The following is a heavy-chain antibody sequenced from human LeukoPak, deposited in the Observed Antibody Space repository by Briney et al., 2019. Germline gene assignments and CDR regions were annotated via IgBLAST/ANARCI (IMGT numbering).Heavy chain of an antibody. CDR1: GGSISRDSFY. CDR2: ISFSGST. V-gene: IGHV4-39*07. J-gene: IGHJ3*02. D-gene: IGHD1-26*01. CDR3: ARHLSATSDAFHI. Sequence: SEPLSLTCTVSGGSISRDSFYWGSIRQPPGKGLEWIGTISFSGSTYYNPSLKSRVTISLDTSKSQFSLKLSSVTAADTAVYYCARHLSATSDAFHIWGQGTMVTVSS.